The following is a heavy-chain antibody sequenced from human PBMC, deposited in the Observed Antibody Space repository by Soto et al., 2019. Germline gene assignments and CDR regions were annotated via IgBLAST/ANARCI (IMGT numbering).Heavy chain of an antibody. CDR2: IKQDGSEK. Sequence: GGSLRLSCAASGFTFSSYWMSWVRQAPGKGLEWVANIKQDGSEKYYVDSVKGRFTISRDNAKNSLYLQMNSLRAEDTAVYYCATERGPISMDVWGKGTTVTVSS. J-gene: IGHJ6*03. D-gene: IGHD1-20*01. CDR3: ATERGPISMDV. CDR1: GFTFSSYW. V-gene: IGHV3-7*01.